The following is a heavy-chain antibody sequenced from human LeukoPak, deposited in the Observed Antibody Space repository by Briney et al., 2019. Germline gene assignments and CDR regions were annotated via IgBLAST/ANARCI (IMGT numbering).Heavy chain of an antibody. CDR2: ISGSGGST. CDR1: GFTFSSYA. CDR3: AKDLRHLYYYDSSGYSPGADY. D-gene: IGHD3-22*01. V-gene: IGHV3-23*01. Sequence: GGSLRLSCAASGFTFSSYAMSWVRQAPAKGLEWVSAISGSGGSTYYADSVKGRFTISRDNSKNTLYLQMNSLRAEDTAVYYCAKDLRHLYYYDSSGYSPGADYWGQGTLVTVSS. J-gene: IGHJ4*02.